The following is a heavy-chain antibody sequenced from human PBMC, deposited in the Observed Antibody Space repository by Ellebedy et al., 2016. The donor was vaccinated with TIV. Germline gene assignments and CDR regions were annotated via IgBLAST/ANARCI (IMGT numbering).Heavy chain of an antibody. CDR1: GFTFSNAW. J-gene: IGHJ4*02. D-gene: IGHD1-7*01. CDR3: TTDMGSELFDY. Sequence: GGSLRLXXAASGFTFSNAWMSWVRQAPGKGLEWVGRIKSKTDGGTTDYAAPVKGRFTISRDDSKNTLYLQMNSLKTEDTAVYYCTTDMGSELFDYWGQGTLVTVSS. V-gene: IGHV3-15*01. CDR2: IKSKTDGGTT.